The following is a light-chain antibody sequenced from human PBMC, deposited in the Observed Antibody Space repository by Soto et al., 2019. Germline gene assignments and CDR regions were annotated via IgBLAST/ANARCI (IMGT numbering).Light chain of an antibody. J-gene: IGKJ2*01. CDR1: QSALYSSNNKNY. CDR2: WAS. V-gene: IGKV4-1*01. CDR3: QQYLNTPYT. Sequence: DIVLTQSPDSLAVSLGERATINCKSSQSALYSSNNKNYLAWYQQKPRQPPKLLIYWASTRESGVPDRFSGSGSGTDFTLTISSLQAEDVAVYYCQQYLNTPYTFGQGTKLEIK.